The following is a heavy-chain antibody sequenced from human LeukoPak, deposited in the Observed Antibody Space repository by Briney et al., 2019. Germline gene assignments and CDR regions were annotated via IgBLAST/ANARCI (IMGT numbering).Heavy chain of an antibody. V-gene: IGHV3-30*18. Sequence: GTSLRLSCAASGFTFSDFGMHWVRQAPGKGLEWVAVISHDGKKQYYVDSVKGRFTISRDNSKNTLYLQMDSLRDDDTAMYFCAKDKGRSDYGGDYFDDWGQGTLATVSS. D-gene: IGHD4-23*01. J-gene: IGHJ4*02. CDR3: AKDKGRSDYGGDYFDD. CDR2: ISHDGKKQ. CDR1: GFTFSDFG.